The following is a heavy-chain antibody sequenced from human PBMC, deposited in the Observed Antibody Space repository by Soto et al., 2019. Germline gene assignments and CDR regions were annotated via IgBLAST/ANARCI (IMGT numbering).Heavy chain of an antibody. CDR2: IFYSGST. CDR1: GGSISTSRSY. D-gene: IGHD2-21*01. V-gene: IGHV4-39*01. CDR3: ARQPTTGDTDLWFDP. Sequence: QLQLLESGPGLVKASETLSLTCNVSGGSISTSRSYWAWIRQPPGKGLEWLANIFYSGSTYYNPSLASRFTVSVDTSKNEFSLKLRSVIAADTAVYYCARQPTTGDTDLWFDPWGQGTLVTVSS. J-gene: IGHJ5*02.